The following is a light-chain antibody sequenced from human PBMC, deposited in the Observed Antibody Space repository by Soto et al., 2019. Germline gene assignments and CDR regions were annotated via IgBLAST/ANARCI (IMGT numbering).Light chain of an antibody. Sequence: QSALTQPASVSGSPGQSITISCTGTSYDVGSYNLVSWYQQHPGKAPKLMIYEGSKRPSGVSNRFSGSKSGNTASLTISGLQAEDEADYYCCSYAGSSTFVFGGGTKLTAL. CDR2: EGS. CDR1: SYDVGSYNL. CDR3: CSYAGSSTFV. V-gene: IGLV2-23*03. J-gene: IGLJ2*01.